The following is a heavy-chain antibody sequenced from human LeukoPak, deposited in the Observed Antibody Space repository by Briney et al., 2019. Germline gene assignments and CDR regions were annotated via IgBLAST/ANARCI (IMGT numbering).Heavy chain of an antibody. CDR2: IYYSGST. Sequence: ESSETLSLTCAVYGGSISSYYWSWIRQPPGKGLEWIGYIYYSGSTNYNPSLKSRVTISVDTSKNQFSLKLSSVTAADTAVYYCARGSSGWTLGGAEYFQHWGQGTLVTVSS. J-gene: IGHJ1*01. D-gene: IGHD6-19*01. CDR3: ARGSSGWTLGGAEYFQH. V-gene: IGHV4-59*01. CDR1: GGSISSYY.